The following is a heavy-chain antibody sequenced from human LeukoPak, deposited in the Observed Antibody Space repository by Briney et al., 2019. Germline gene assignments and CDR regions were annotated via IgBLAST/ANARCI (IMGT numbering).Heavy chain of an antibody. Sequence: PGGSLRLACAASGFTFSIDAMSWVRQAPGKGLQWVSSITSRGQSTWYVDSVKGRFTITRDNSENTLYLQMHRLRAEDTAVYYCARDRPNYYGSDGHYYRRDGDYWGRGTLVSVSS. CDR2: ITSRGQST. CDR3: ARDRPNYYGSDGHYYRRDGDY. CDR1: GFTFSIDA. D-gene: IGHD3-22*01. J-gene: IGHJ4*02. V-gene: IGHV3-23*01.